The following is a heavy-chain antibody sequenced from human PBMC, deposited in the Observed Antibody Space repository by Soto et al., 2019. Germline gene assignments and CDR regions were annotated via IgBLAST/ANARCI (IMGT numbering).Heavy chain of an antibody. CDR2: TRNKANSYTT. Sequence: GGSLRLSCAASGFTFSDHYMDWVRQAPGKGLEWVGRTRNKANSYTTEYAASVKGRFTISRDDSQNSLYLQMNSLKTEDTAVYYCTRVIVGANYDYWGQGTLVTVSS. V-gene: IGHV3-72*01. CDR1: GFTFSDHY. J-gene: IGHJ4*02. CDR3: TRVIVGANYDY. D-gene: IGHD1-26*01.